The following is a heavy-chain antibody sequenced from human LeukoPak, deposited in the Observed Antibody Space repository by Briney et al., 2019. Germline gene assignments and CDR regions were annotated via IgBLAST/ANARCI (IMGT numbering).Heavy chain of an antibody. J-gene: IGHJ6*03. CDR3: ARDIAVAGKVYYYYYMDV. CDR2: VYHSGKA. CDR1: GDSISRHY. D-gene: IGHD6-19*01. Sequence: SKTLSLTCVVSGDSISRHYWSWIWQPPGKGLEWIGNVYHSGKASYNPSLKSRVTISVDSSKTQFSLKLSSVTTADTAVYYCARDIAVAGKVYYYYYMDVWGKGTTVTVSS. V-gene: IGHV4-59*11.